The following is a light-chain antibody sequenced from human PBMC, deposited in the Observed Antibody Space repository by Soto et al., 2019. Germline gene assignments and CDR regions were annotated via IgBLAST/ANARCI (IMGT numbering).Light chain of an antibody. V-gene: IGLV2-11*01. CDR1: SSDVGGYDY. J-gene: IGLJ3*02. Sequence: QSALTQPRSVSGSPGQSVTISCTGTSSDVGGYDYVSWYQQHPGKAPKVIIYDVTKRPSGVPDRFSGSKSGNTASLTISGLQAEDEADYFCYSYAGPHPGVFGGGTKLTVL. CDR2: DVT. CDR3: YSYAGPHPGV.